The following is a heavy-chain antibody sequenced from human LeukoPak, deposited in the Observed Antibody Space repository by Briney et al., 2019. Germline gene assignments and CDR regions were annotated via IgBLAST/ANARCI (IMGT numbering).Heavy chain of an antibody. V-gene: IGHV3-23*01. CDR3: AELGITMIAGV. CDR2: ISGSGVTI. CDR1: GLTFSNYA. J-gene: IGHJ6*01. D-gene: IGHD3-22*01. Sequence: TGGSLRLSCAASGLTFSNYAMSWVRQAPGKGLEWVSAISGSGVTIYYADSVKGRFTISRDNAKTSLYLQMTSLRAEYTAVYYCAELGITMIAGVWGKGTTVSISS.